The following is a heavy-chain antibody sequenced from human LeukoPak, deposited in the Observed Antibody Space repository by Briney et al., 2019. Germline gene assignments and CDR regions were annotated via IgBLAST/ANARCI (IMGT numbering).Heavy chain of an antibody. D-gene: IGHD3-22*01. V-gene: IGHV3-30-3*01. J-gene: IGHJ4*02. CDR3: ARQGRGDYYYDSSGIG. CDR2: VSYDGSNK. CDR1: GFTFSSYA. Sequence: PGGSLRLSCAASGFTFSSYAMHWVRQAPGKGLEWVAVVSYDGSNKYYADSVKGRFTISRDNSKNTLYLQMNSLRAEDTAVYYCARQGRGDYYYDSSGIGWGQGTLVTVSS.